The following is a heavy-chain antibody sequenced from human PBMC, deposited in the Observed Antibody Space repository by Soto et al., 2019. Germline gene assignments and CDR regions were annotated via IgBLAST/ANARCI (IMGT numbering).Heavy chain of an antibody. CDR3: ARDRGVRYYYGGVDY. CDR2: IYYSGST. CDR1: GGSVSSGDYY. Sequence: QVQLQESGPGLVKPSQTLSLTCTVSGGSVSSGDYYWSWIRQPPGKGLEWIGYIYYSGSTYYNPSLKSRITFSVDTSKNQFSLKLSSVTAADTAVYYCARDRGVRYYYGGVDYWGQGTLVTVSS. J-gene: IGHJ4*02. V-gene: IGHV4-30-4*01. D-gene: IGHD3-10*01.